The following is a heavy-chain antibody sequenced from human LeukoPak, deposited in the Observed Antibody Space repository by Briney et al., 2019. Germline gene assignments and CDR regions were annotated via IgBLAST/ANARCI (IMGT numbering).Heavy chain of an antibody. Sequence: GGSLRLSCAASGFTFSSYSMNWVRQAPGKGLEWVSSISSSSSYIYYADSVKGRFTISRDNAKNSLYLQMNSLRAEDTAVYYCANDQYSGSYLFGYWGQGTLVTVSS. J-gene: IGHJ4*02. D-gene: IGHD1-26*01. V-gene: IGHV3-21*01. CDR1: GFTFSSYS. CDR3: ANDQYSGSYLFGY. CDR2: ISSSSSYI.